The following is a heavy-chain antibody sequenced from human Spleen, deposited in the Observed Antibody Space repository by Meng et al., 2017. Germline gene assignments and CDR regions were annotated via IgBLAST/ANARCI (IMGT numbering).Heavy chain of an antibody. D-gene: IGHD6-19*01. Sequence: GESLKISCAASGFTFRNYAMTWVRQAPGKGLEWVSAITDSGGGTSYADSVKGRFTISRDNSKNTLYLQMNSLRAEDTAVYYCAKSRTAWYHDYWGQGTLVT. CDR2: ITDSGGGT. CDR1: GFTFRNYA. V-gene: IGHV3-23*01. J-gene: IGHJ4*02. CDR3: AKSRTAWYHDY.